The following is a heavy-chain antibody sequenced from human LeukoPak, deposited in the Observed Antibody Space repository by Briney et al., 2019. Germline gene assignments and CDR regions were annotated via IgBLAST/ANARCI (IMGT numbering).Heavy chain of an antibody. CDR3: AKDRYYYDSSGYLDY. CDR1: GFTFSSYG. CDR2: ISYDGSNK. J-gene: IGHJ4*02. Sequence: GGSLRLSCAASGFTFSSYGMHWVRQAPGKGLEWVAVISYDGSNKYYADSVKGRFTISRDNSKNTLYLQMNSLRAEDTAVYYCAKDRYYYDSSGYLDYWGQGTLVTVSS. D-gene: IGHD3-22*01. V-gene: IGHV3-30*18.